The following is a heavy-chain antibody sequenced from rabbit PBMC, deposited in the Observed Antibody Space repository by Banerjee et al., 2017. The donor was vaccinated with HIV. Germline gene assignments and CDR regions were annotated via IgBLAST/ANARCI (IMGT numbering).Heavy chain of an antibody. V-gene: IGHV1S40*01. CDR1: GFSFSGIYR. Sequence: QSLEESGGDLVKPGASLTLTCTASGFSFSGIYRICWVRQAPGKGLEWIACIYAGSSVTTYYASWAKGRFSISATSPTTVTLQMTSLTAADTATYFCARCDVGNECYELWGPGTLVTVS. CDR3: ARCDVGNECYEL. J-gene: IGHJ2*01. CDR2: IYAGSSVTT. D-gene: IGHD4-2*01.